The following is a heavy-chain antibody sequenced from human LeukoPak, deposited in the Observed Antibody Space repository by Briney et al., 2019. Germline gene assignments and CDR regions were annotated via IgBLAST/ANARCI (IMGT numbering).Heavy chain of an antibody. CDR1: GFSISNSP. Sequence: GSLRLSCAASGFSISNSPMSWVRQPPGRGLEWIAYIYYSGSTNYNPSLKNRVTISVDTSKNQFSLKLSSVTAADTAVYYCARSLITVAGATAGFDFWGQGTLVTVSS. CDR2: IYYSGST. D-gene: IGHD6-19*01. V-gene: IGHV4-59*01. CDR3: ARSLITVAGATAGFDF. J-gene: IGHJ4*02.